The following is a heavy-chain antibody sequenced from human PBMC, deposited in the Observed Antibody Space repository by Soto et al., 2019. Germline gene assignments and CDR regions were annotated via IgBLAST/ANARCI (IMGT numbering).Heavy chain of an antibody. CDR1: GGTFSSYA. Sequence: SVKVSCKASGGTFSSYAISWVRQAPGQGLEWMGGIIPIFGTANYAQKFQGRVTITADKSTSTAYMELSSLRSEDTAVYYCASRITGTTNDYYYYGTDVWGQGTTVTVSS. V-gene: IGHV1-69*06. D-gene: IGHD1-7*01. CDR3: ASRITGTTNDYYYYGTDV. J-gene: IGHJ6*02. CDR2: IIPIFGTA.